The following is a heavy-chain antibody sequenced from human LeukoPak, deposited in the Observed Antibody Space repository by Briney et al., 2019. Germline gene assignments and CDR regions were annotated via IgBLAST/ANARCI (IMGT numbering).Heavy chain of an antibody. V-gene: IGHV3-30*03. D-gene: IGHD1-1*01. J-gene: IGHJ4*02. CDR1: GFTFSSYG. Sequence: GGSLRLSCAASGFTFSSYGMHWVRQAPGKGLEWVAVISYDGSNKYYADSVKGRFTISRDNSKNTLYLQMNSLRAEDTAVYYCASDGRYNWNDVFDYWGQGTLVTVSS. CDR2: ISYDGSNK. CDR3: ASDGRYNWNDVFDY.